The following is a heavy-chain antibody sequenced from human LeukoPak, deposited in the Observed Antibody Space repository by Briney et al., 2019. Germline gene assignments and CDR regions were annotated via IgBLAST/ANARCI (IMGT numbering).Heavy chain of an antibody. CDR2: IIPIFGTA. CDR3: ARSAAGTDYYYYMDV. D-gene: IGHD6-13*01. V-gene: IGHV1-69*13. J-gene: IGHJ6*03. Sequence: PVKVSCKASGGTFSSYAISWVRQAPGQGLEWMGGIIPIFGTANYAQKFQGRVTITADESTSTAYMELSSLRSEDTAVYYCARSAAGTDYYYYMDVWGKGTTVTISS. CDR1: GGTFSSYA.